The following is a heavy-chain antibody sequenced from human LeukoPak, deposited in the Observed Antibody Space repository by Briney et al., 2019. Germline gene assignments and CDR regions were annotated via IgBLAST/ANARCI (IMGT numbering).Heavy chain of an antibody. J-gene: IGHJ4*02. CDR3: ARCCLQRDGDNGGGDY. CDR1: GGSISSNTFY. CDR2: IYYTGSI. D-gene: IGHD4-17*01. Sequence: SETLSLTCAVSGGSISSNTFYWAWIRQPPGKGLEWIGGIYYTGSIYYNPSLKSRVTISVDTSKNKFSLNLSSVAAADTAGYFCARCCLQRDGDNGGGDYWGQGTLVSVSS. V-gene: IGHV4-39*01.